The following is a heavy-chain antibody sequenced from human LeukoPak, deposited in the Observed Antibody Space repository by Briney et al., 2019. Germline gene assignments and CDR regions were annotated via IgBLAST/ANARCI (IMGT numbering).Heavy chain of an antibody. J-gene: IGHJ4*01. D-gene: IGHD3-9*01. V-gene: IGHV3-30*04. Sequence: GGSLRLSCVASGFTFTDYAFNWVRQTPGKGMEWVAIISSDGNTQSYADPLKGRFTISRDNFRDTVFLELTTLRPEDTGLYYCVRDLTSGARFDFWGPGTLVTVSP. CDR1: GFTFTDYA. CDR3: VRDLTSGARFDF. CDR2: ISSDGNTQ.